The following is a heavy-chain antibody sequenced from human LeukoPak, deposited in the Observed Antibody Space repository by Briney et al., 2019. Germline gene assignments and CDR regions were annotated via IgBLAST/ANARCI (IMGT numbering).Heavy chain of an antibody. J-gene: IGHJ6*02. CDR2: IYYSGST. D-gene: IGHD2-2*02. Sequence: SETLSLTCTVSGGSISSYYWSWIRQPPGKGLEWIGYIYYSGSTNYNPFPKSRVTISVDTSKNQFSLKLSSVTAADTAVYYCARLGYCSSTSCYTGYYGMDVWGQGTTVTVSS. CDR3: ARLGYCSSTSCYTGYYGMDV. CDR1: GGSISSYY. V-gene: IGHV4-59*01.